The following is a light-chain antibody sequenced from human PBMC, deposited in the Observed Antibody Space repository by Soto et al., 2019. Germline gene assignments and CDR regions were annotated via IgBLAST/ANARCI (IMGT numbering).Light chain of an antibody. J-gene: IGKJ5*01. CDR2: GAS. CDR1: QSVTTS. CDR3: QHYHSGHRIA. V-gene: IGKV3-20*01. Sequence: EIVLTQCPDTLSLSPWEIDTLSCRASQSVTTSLAWYQQKTGQPPRLLISGASRRATGIPDRFSGSGSETDFTLTINRLEPEDFALYYCQHYHSGHRIAFGQGTRLEI.